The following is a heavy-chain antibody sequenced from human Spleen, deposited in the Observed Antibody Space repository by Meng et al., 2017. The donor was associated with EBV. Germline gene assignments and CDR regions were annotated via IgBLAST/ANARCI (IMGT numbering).Heavy chain of an antibody. Sequence: VHLQESGPGLVKPSDTPSLTCSVSDVSVTRGEYYWTWIRQSPGKGLEWIGYIHYGGASNYNPSLKSRVTISLDTSKNQFSLRVNAVTAADTAVYFCARGHSSDWDYFFDSWGLGTLVTVSS. V-gene: IGHV4-61*08. CDR2: IHYGGAS. D-gene: IGHD6-19*01. CDR3: ARGHSSDWDYFFDS. CDR1: DVSVTRGEYY. J-gene: IGHJ4*02.